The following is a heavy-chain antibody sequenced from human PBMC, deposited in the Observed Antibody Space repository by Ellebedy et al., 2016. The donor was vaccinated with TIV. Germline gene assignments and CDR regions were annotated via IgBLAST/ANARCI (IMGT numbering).Heavy chain of an antibody. CDR1: GGSFSGYY. V-gene: IGHV4-34*01. J-gene: IGHJ1*01. D-gene: IGHD2-21*02. CDR2: INHNGKT. CDR3: ARGFTYCGGDCSGYFQH. Sequence: SETLSLTCAVYGGSFSGYYWSWIRQPPGKGLEWIGEINHNGKTNYSPSLKSRVTVSVDTSKNQFSLKLSSVTAADTAAYYCARGFTYCGGDCSGYFQHWGQGTLVTVSS.